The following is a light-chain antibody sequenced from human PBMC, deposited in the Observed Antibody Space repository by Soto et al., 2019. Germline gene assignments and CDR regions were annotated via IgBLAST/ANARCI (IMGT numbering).Light chain of an antibody. J-gene: IGKJ1*01. CDR3: QHYGAMWT. V-gene: IGKV1-5*01. Sequence: DIQMTQSPSTLSASVGDRVTITCRASQSISNRVAWYQQKAGKAPKVLIYDASSLESGVPSRFSGSGFGTEFILTISSLQPDDFATYCCQHYGAMWTFGQGTKVDI. CDR1: QSISNR. CDR2: DAS.